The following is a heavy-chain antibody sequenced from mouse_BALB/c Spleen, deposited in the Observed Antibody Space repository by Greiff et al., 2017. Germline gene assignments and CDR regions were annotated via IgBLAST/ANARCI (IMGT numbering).Heavy chain of an antibody. Sequence: DVKVEESGGGLVQPGGSRKLSCAASGFTFSSFGMHWVRQAPEKGLEWVAYISSGSSTIYYADTVKGRFTISRDNPKNTLFLQMTSLRSEDTAMYYCARLSYRYDGAYWGQGTLVTVSA. CDR2: ISSGSSTI. J-gene: IGHJ3*01. V-gene: IGHV5-17*02. CDR3: ARLSYRYDGAY. D-gene: IGHD2-14*01. CDR1: GFTFSSFG.